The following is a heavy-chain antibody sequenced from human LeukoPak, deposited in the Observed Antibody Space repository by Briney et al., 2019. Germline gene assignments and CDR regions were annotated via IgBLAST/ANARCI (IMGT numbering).Heavy chain of an antibody. J-gene: IGHJ4*02. CDR3: ARHVGTSSWDYFDY. CDR1: GFTFSSYW. V-gene: IGHV3-74*01. D-gene: IGHD6-13*01. Sequence: GGSLRLSCAASGFTFSSYWMHWVRQAPGKGLVWVSRINSDGSSTSYADSVKGRFTISRDNAKNTLYLQMNSLRAEDTAVYYCARHVGTSSWDYFDYWGQGTLVTVSS. CDR2: INSDGSST.